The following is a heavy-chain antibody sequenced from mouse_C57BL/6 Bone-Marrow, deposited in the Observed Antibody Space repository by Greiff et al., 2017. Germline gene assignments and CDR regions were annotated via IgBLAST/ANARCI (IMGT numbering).Heavy chain of an antibody. D-gene: IGHD1-1*01. CDR2: IYPRSGNT. J-gene: IGHJ2*01. CDR1: GYTFTSYG. CDR3: AGTYYYSSSYLDY. Sequence: QVQLQHSGAELARPGASVKLSCKASGYTFTSYGISWVKQRTGQGLEWIGEIYPRSGNTYYNEKFKGKATLTADTSSSTAYMERRSLTSADSAVYCCAGTYYYSSSYLDYWGQGTTLTVSS. V-gene: IGHV1-81*01.